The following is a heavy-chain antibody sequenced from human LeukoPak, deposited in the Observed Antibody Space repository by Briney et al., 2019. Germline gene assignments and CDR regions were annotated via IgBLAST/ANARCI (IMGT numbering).Heavy chain of an antibody. CDR2: ISSNSSYI. CDR1: GFTFSSYS. J-gene: IGHJ4*02. CDR3: ARDLVDDY. Sequence: GGSLRLSCAASGFTFSSYSMNWVRQAPGKGLEWVSSISSNSSYIYYADSVKGRFTISRDNAKNSLYLQMNSLRAEDTAVYYCARDLVDDYWGQGTLVTVSS. V-gene: IGHV3-21*01. D-gene: IGHD5-24*01.